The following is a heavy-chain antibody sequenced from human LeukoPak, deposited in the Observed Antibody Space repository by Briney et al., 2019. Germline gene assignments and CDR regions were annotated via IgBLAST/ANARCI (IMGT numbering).Heavy chain of an antibody. CDR3: TRGPGSTWYSDY. J-gene: IGHJ4*02. CDR2: IYSGRDT. Sequence: GGSLRLSCAASGFTVGTNYMNWVRQAPGKGLEWVSIIYSGRDTYYADSVKGRFTISRDNSKNTLYLQMNSLRAEDTAVYYCTRGPGSTWYSDYWGQGTLVTVSS. D-gene: IGHD6-13*01. CDR1: GFTVGTNY. V-gene: IGHV3-66*02.